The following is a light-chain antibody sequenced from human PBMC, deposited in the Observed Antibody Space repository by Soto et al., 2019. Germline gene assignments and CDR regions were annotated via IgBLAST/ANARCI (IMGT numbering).Light chain of an antibody. CDR2: DVS. CDR3: CSYAGSYTLYV. Sequence: QSVLTQPPSASGSPGQSVTISCTGTSSDVGAYDYASWYQQHPGKAPKLMIYDVSKRPSGVPDRFSGSKSGNTASLTISGLQAEDEADYYCCSYAGSYTLYVFGTGTKVTVL. CDR1: SSDVGAYDY. J-gene: IGLJ1*01. V-gene: IGLV2-11*01.